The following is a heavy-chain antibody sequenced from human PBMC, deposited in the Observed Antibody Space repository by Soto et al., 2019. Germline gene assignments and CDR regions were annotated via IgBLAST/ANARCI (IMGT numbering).Heavy chain of an antibody. V-gene: IGHV3-30*18. J-gene: IGHJ4*02. CDR2: ISYDGSNK. CDR1: GFTFSSYG. CDR3: AKEAWSLGYCSSTSCSHLDY. D-gene: IGHD2-2*01. Sequence: QVQLVESGGGVVQPGRSLRLSCAASGFTFSSYGMHWVRQAPGKGLEWVAVISYDGSNKYYADSVKGRFTISRDNSKNTLYLQMNSLRAEDTAVYYCAKEAWSLGYCSSTSCSHLDYWGQGTLVTVSS.